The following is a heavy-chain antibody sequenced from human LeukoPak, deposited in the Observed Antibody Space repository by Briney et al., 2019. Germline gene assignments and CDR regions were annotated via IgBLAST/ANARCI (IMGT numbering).Heavy chain of an antibody. J-gene: IGHJ1*01. V-gene: IGHV3-30*02. CDR3: AKDSRGIVVVPAAPNFQH. Sequence: GGSLRLSCAASGFTFSSYAMSWVRQAPGKGLEWVAFIRYDGSNKYYADSVKGRFTISRDNSKNTLYLQMNSLRAEDTAVYYCAKDSRGIVVVPAAPNFQHWGQGTLVTVSS. CDR1: GFTFSSYA. D-gene: IGHD2-2*01. CDR2: IRYDGSNK.